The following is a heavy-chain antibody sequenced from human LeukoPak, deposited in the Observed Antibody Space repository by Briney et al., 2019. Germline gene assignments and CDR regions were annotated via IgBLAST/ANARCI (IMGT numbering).Heavy chain of an antibody. CDR3: ARNNGMDV. CDR1: GFTFRNYA. V-gene: IGHV3-23*01. Sequence: GGSLRLSCAVSGFTFRNYAMAWVRQVPGKGLEWVSAISASGRNTYYAGSVRGRFIISRDDSNNALYLQMNSLRAEDTALYHCARNNGMDVWGQGTTVIVSS. J-gene: IGHJ6*02. CDR2: ISASGRNT.